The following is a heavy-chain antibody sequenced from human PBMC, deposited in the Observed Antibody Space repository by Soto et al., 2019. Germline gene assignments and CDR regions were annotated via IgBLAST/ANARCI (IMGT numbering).Heavy chain of an antibody. CDR2: ITDDGSEK. CDR3: SREVLVGAEALNF. CDR1: GFTFSNYW. J-gene: IGHJ4*02. V-gene: IGHV3-7*01. D-gene: IGHD2-15*01. Sequence: PGGSLRLSCAASGFTFSNYWMTWVRQAPGKGLEWVASITDDGSEKHYVDSVKGRFTITRDNDKNSLYLQMNGLRVEDTAVYISSREVLVGAEALNFWGQGTMVTVSS.